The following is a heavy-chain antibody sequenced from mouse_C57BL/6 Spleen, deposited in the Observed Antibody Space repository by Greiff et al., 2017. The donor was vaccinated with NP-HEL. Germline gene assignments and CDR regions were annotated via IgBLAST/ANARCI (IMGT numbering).Heavy chain of an antibody. J-gene: IGHJ2*01. CDR1: GYTFTDYE. CDR3: TRRGPYFDY. CDR2: IDPETGGT. Sequence: LQQSGAELVRPGASVTLSCKASGYTFTDYEMHWVKQTPVHGLEWIGAIDPETGGTAYNQKFKGKAILTADKSSSTAYMELRSLTSEDSAVYYCTRRGPYFDYWGQGTTLTVSS. V-gene: IGHV1-15*01.